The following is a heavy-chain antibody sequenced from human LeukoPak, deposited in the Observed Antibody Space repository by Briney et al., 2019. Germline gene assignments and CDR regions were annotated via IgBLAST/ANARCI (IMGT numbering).Heavy chain of an antibody. J-gene: IGHJ5*02. CDR2: INPNSGGT. Sequence: ASVKVSCKASGYTFTGYYKHWVRQAPGQGLEWMGWINPNSGGTNYAQKFQGRVTMTRDTPISTAYMELSRLRSDDTAVYYCAQTMVRGVIITGWFDPWGQGTLVTVSS. CDR3: AQTMVRGVIITGWFDP. V-gene: IGHV1-2*02. CDR1: GYTFTGYY. D-gene: IGHD3-10*01.